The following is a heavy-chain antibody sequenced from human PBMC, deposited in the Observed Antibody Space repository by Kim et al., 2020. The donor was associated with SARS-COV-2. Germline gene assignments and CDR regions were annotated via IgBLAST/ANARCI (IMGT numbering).Heavy chain of an antibody. Sequence: NPPLRSRVTKSDDKSKTQLSLKLSPVTAADTAVYYCARDRYYYYYGMDVWGQGTTVTVSS. CDR3: ARDRYYYYYGMDV. J-gene: IGHJ6*02. D-gene: IGHD1-20*01. V-gene: IGHV4-4*02.